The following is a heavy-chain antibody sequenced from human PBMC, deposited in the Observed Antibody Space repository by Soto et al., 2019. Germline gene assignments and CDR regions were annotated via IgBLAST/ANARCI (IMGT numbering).Heavy chain of an antibody. J-gene: IGHJ4*02. CDR3: ATYYVWGSYRTFDD. D-gene: IGHD3-16*02. Sequence: ASVKVSCKASGYTFTSYDINWVRQATGKGLEWMGWMNPNSGNTGYAQKFQGRVTMTRNTSISTAYMELSSLRSEDTAVYYCATYYVWGSYRTFDDWGQGPLVTVSS. CDR2: MNPNSGNT. CDR1: GYTFTSYD. V-gene: IGHV1-8*01.